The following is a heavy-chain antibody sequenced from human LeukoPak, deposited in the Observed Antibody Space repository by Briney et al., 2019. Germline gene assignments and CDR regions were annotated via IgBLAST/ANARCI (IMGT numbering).Heavy chain of an antibody. Sequence: GASLRLSCAASGFTFSSYWMCWVRQAPGKGLEWVANIKQDGSEKYYVDSVKGRFTISRDNAKNSLHLQLNSLRAEDTAVYYCASGARGTREGGDLYSFDYWGQGTLVTVSS. V-gene: IGHV3-7*01. D-gene: IGHD4-17*01. CDR2: IKQDGSEK. CDR1: GFTFSSYW. J-gene: IGHJ4*02. CDR3: ASGARGTREGGDLYSFDY.